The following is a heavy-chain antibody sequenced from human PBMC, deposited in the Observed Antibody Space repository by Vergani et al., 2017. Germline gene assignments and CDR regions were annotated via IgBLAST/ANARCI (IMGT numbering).Heavy chain of an antibody. Sequence: EVQLVESGGGVEQPGGSLRLSCAASGFTFDDYALNWVRQPPGKGLEWVSLISGAGGSTYYADSVKGRFTSSRDNSKNSLYLQMNSLRTEDTALYYCAKTSPMRYFYGMDVWGQGTTVTVSS. J-gene: IGHJ6*02. D-gene: IGHD3-9*01. CDR1: GFTFDDYA. CDR2: ISGAGGST. CDR3: AKTSPMRYFYGMDV. V-gene: IGHV3-43*02.